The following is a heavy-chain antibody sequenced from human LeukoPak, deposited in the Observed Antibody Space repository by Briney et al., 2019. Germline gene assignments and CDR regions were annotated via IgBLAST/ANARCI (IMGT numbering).Heavy chain of an antibody. V-gene: IGHV3-7*01. D-gene: IGHD5-12*01. CDR1: GFTFSRYW. CDR2: IKQDGSET. CDR3: ARGRYSGYMYYFDY. Sequence: GGSLRLSCAASGFTFSRYWMTWVRQAPGKGLEWVANIKQDGSETYYVDAVKGRFTISRDNAKNSLYLQMNSLRVDDTAMYFCARGRYSGYMYYFDYWGQGTLVTVSS. J-gene: IGHJ4*02.